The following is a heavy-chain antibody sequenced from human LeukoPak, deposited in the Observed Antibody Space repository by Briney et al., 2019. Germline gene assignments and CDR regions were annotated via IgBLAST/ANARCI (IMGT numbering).Heavy chain of an antibody. D-gene: IGHD4-17*01. V-gene: IGHV3-74*01. CDR3: ARNRNDYGDYVYDY. CDR2: INSDGSST. J-gene: IGHJ4*02. Sequence: EGSLRLSCAASGFTFSSYWMHWVRQAPGKGLVWVSRINSDGSSTSYADSVKGRFTISRDNAKNTLYLQMNSLRAEDTAVYYCARNRNDYGDYVYDYWGQGTLVTVSS. CDR1: GFTFSSYW.